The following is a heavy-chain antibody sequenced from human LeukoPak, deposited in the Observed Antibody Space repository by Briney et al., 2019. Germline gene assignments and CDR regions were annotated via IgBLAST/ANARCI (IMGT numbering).Heavy chain of an antibody. D-gene: IGHD2-8*01. V-gene: IGHV4-39*01. CDR3: ARQDSMLFDY. J-gene: IGHJ4*02. CDR2: IYYSGST. Sequence: SETLSLTCTVSGGSISSSSYYWGWIRQPPGKGLEWIGSIYYSGSTYYNPSLKSRVTISVDTSKNQFSLRLSSVTAADTAVYYCARQDSMLFDYWGQGTLVTVSS. CDR1: GGSISSSSYY.